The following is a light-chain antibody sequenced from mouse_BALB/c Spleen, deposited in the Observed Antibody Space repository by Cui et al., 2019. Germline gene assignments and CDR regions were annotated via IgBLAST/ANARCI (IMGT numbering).Light chain of an antibody. CDR1: SSVSY. Sequence: QIVLTQSPPLMSASPGEKVTMTCSASSSVSYMYWYQQKPGSSPKPRIYDTSNLASGVPVRFSGSGSGTSYSLTISRMEAEDAATYYCQQWSSYPRTFGGGTKLEIK. J-gene: IGKJ1*01. V-gene: IGKV4-55*01. CDR3: QQWSSYPRT. CDR2: DTS.